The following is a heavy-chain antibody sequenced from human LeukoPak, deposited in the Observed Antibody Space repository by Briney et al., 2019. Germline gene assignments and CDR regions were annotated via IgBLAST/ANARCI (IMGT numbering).Heavy chain of an antibody. Sequence: PGGSLRLSCAASGFTFSSYAMSWVRQAPGKGLEWVSSISGSGGSTYYADSVKGRFTISRDNSKNTLYLQMNSLRAEDTAVYYCTKGDGAYCGGDCYTDCWGQGTLVTVSS. D-gene: IGHD2-21*02. CDR1: GFTFSSYA. J-gene: IGHJ4*02. V-gene: IGHV3-23*01. CDR2: ISGSGGST. CDR3: TKGDGAYCGGDCYTDC.